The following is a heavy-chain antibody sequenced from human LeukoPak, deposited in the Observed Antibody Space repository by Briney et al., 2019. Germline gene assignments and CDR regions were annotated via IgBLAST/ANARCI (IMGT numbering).Heavy chain of an antibody. CDR3: ARFSAQGLTYYDFWSGYYYFDY. D-gene: IGHD3-3*01. J-gene: IGHJ4*02. Sequence: SETLSLTCTVSGGSISSSSYYWGWIRQPPGKGLEWIGSIYYSGSTYYNPSLKSRVTISGDTSKNQFSLKLSSVTAADTAVYYCARFSAQGLTYYDFWSGYYYFDYWGQGTLVTVSS. CDR2: IYYSGST. V-gene: IGHV4-39*01. CDR1: GGSISSSSYY.